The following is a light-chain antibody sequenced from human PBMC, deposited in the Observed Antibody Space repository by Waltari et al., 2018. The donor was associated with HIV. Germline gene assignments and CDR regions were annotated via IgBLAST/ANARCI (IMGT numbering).Light chain of an antibody. Sequence: SVLTQPPSASGTPGQRVTISCSGSTSNIGSNYVFWYQHLPGTAPKLLIHRNDQRPSGVPDRFSASTSGTSASLAISGLRSEEGADYYCVAWDDSLRGVLFGGGTKVAVL. CDR3: VAWDDSLRGVL. CDR1: TSNIGSNY. CDR2: RND. J-gene: IGLJ2*01. V-gene: IGLV1-47*01.